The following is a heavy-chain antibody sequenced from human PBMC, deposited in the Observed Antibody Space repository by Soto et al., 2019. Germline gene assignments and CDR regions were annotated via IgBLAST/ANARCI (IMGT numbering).Heavy chain of an antibody. CDR2: ISWNSGSI. V-gene: IGHV3-9*01. D-gene: IGHD2-15*01. J-gene: IGHJ4*02. Sequence: EVQLVESGGGLVQPGRSLRLSCAASGFTFDDYAMHWVRQAPGKGLEWVSGISWNSGSIGYADSVKGRFTISRDNAKNSLYLKMNSRRAEERALYYCAKNTIPKPPWGGGGGEVYYFDYWGQGTLVTVSS. CDR3: AKNTIPKPPWGGGGGEVYYFDY. CDR1: GFTFDDYA.